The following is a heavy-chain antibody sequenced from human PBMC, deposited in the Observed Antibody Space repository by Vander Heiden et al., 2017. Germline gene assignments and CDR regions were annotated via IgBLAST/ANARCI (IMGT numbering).Heavy chain of an antibody. CDR2: IRSKAYGGTT. CDR3: TRDRGYGSGSSPVDV. CDR1: GFPFGDYA. V-gene: IGHV3-49*05. J-gene: IGHJ6*02. D-gene: IGHD3-10*01. Sequence: EVQLVESGGGLVKPGRSLRLSCTASGFPFGDYAMSWFRQAPGKGLEWVGFIRSKAYGGTTEYAASVKGRFTISRDDSKSIAYLQMNSLKTEDTAVYYCTRDRGYGSGSSPVDVWGQGTTVTVSS.